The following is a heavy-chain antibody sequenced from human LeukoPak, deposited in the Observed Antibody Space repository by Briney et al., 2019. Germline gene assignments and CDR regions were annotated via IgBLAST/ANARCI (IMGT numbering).Heavy chain of an antibody. V-gene: IGHV3-30*02. CDR3: AKDTGTTLDY. J-gene: IGHJ4*02. CDR1: GFTFSSYG. CDR2: IRYDGSDE. D-gene: IGHD1-1*01. Sequence: GGSLRLSCAASGFTFSSYGIHWVRQAPGKGLEWVAFIRYDGSDEYYADSVKGRFTISRDNSKNTLSLQMNSLIVGDTAVYYCAKDTGTTLDYWGQGTLVTVSS.